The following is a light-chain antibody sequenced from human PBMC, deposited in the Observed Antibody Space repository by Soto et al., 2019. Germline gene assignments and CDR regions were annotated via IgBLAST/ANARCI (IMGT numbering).Light chain of an antibody. CDR1: MRDVGAYNL. Sequence: QSVLTQPASVSGSPGQSITISCAGTMRDVGAYNLVSWYQQHPGRAPQLIIYEVRNRPSGISFRFSGSKSGNTASLTISGLQAEDEAYYYCSSYTSKSSLIFGGGTKVTVL. V-gene: IGLV2-14*01. J-gene: IGLJ2*01. CDR3: SSYTSKSSLI. CDR2: EVR.